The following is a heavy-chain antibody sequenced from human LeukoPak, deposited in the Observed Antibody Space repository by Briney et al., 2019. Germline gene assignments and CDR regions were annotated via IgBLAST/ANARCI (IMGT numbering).Heavy chain of an antibody. J-gene: IGHJ1*01. Sequence: HEASVKVSCKASGGTFSSYAISWVRQAPGQGLEWMGGIIPIFGTANYAQKFQGRVTITTDESTSTAYMELSSLRSEDTAVYYCAREEGFCSSTSCYTYEYFQHWGQGTLVTVSS. CDR3: AREEGFCSSTSCYTYEYFQH. D-gene: IGHD2-2*02. V-gene: IGHV1-69*05. CDR1: GGTFSSYA. CDR2: IIPIFGTA.